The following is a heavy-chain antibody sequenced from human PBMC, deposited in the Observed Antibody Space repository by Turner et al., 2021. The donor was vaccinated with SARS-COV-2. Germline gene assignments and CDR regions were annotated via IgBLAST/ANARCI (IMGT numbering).Heavy chain of an antibody. CDR2: IKQDGGEK. Sequence: EVQLVESGGGLVQPGESLRLSCVASGFAFSNYWMTWVRQAPGKGLEWVANIKQDGGEKYYVDSVQGRFTISRDNAENSLYLQMNSLRVEDTAMYYCVSKGQVAVAGFDSWGQGTLVTVSS. CDR3: VSKGQVAVAGFDS. J-gene: IGHJ4*02. CDR1: GFAFSNYW. D-gene: IGHD6-19*01. V-gene: IGHV3-7*01.